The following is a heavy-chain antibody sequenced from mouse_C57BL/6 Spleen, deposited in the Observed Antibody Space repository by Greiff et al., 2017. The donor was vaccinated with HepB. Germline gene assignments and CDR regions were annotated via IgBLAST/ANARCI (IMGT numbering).Heavy chain of an antibody. D-gene: IGHD1-1*01. CDR3: ARMITTVVATGFDY. V-gene: IGHV1-64*01. CDR1: GYTFTSYW. CDR2: IHPYSGST. Sequence: VQLQQPGAELVKPGASVKLSCKASGYTFTSYWMHWVKQRPGQGLEWIGMIHPYSGSTNYNEKFKGKATLTVDKSSSTAYMQLSSLTSEDSAVYYCARMITTVVATGFDYWGQGTTLTVSS. J-gene: IGHJ2*01.